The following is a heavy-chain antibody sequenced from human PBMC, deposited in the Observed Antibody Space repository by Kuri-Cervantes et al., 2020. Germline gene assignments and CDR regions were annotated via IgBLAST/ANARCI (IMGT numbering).Heavy chain of an antibody. D-gene: IGHD6-6*01. CDR3: ARDRPADY. Sequence: GESLKISCAASGFTFSSYGMHWVRQAPGKGLEWVSSISSSSYIYYADSVKGRFTISRDNAKNSLYLQMNSLRAEDTAVYYCARDRPADYWGQGTLVTVSS. V-gene: IGHV3-21*01. CDR1: GFTFSSYG. CDR2: ISSSSYI. J-gene: IGHJ4*02.